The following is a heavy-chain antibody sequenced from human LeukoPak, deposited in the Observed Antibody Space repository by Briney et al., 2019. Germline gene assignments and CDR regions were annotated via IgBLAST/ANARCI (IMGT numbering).Heavy chain of an antibody. CDR1: GYTFTGYY. CDR2: INPNSGGT. Sequence: ASVKVSCKASGYTFTGYYMHWVRQAPGQGLEWMGWINPNSGGTNYAQKFQGRVTMTWDTSISTAYMELSRLRSDDTAVYYCARSVEMATITDYWGQGTLVTVSS. V-gene: IGHV1-2*02. D-gene: IGHD5-24*01. J-gene: IGHJ4*02. CDR3: ARSVEMATITDY.